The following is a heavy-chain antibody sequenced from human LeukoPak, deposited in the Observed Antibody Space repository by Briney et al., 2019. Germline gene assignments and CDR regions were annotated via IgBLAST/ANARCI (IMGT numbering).Heavy chain of an antibody. CDR2: INPSGGST. J-gene: IGHJ4*02. D-gene: IGHD3-22*01. Sequence: ASVKVSCKASGYTFTSYYMHWVRQAPGHGLEWMGIINPSGGSTSYAQKFQGRVTMTRDTSTSTVYMELSSLRAEDTAVYYCAKDPTGYYYDSSGYYGGYWGQGTLVTVSS. V-gene: IGHV1-46*01. CDR3: AKDPTGYYYDSSGYYGGY. CDR1: GYTFTSYY.